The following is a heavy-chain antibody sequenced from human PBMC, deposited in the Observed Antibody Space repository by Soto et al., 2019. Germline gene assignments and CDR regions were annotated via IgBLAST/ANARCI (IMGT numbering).Heavy chain of an antibody. Sequence: EVQLLESGGGLVQPGGSLRLSCAASGITFSSYAMSWVRQAPGKGLEWVSAISTSGDSTYYADSVKGRFTISRDNSKKTLYLQMNGLRAEDTAVYYCAKGAGGVATWVYFDCWGQGTLLTVSS. J-gene: IGHJ4*02. CDR1: GITFSSYA. D-gene: IGHD5-12*01. V-gene: IGHV3-23*01. CDR2: ISTSGDST. CDR3: AKGAGGVATWVYFDC.